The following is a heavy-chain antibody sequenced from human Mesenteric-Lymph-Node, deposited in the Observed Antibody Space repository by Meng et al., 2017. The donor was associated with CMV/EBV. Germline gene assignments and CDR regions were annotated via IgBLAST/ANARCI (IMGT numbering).Heavy chain of an antibody. V-gene: IGHV4-34*01. CDR1: GGSFSGYY. Sequence: LSLTCAVYGGSFSGYYWSWIRQTPGKGLEWIGEINHSGSTNYNPSLKSRVTISVDTSKNQFSLKLSSVTAADTAVYYCARVRGHLPNPWGQGTLVTVSS. CDR2: INHSGST. J-gene: IGHJ5*02. CDR3: ARVRGHLPNP. D-gene: IGHD3-16*01.